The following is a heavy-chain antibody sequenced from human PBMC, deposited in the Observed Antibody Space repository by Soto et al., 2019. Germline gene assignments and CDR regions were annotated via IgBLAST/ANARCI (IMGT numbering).Heavy chain of an antibody. V-gene: IGHV4-59*01. Sequence: SETLSLTCTVSGGSISSYYWSWIRQPPGKGLEWIGYIYYSGSTNYNPSLKSRVTISVDTSKNQFSLKLSSVTAADTAVYYCARDRVIVVEPTGYYYYGMDVWGQGTTVTVSS. J-gene: IGHJ6*02. D-gene: IGHD2-15*01. CDR3: ARDRVIVVEPTGYYYYGMDV. CDR1: GGSISSYY. CDR2: IYYSGST.